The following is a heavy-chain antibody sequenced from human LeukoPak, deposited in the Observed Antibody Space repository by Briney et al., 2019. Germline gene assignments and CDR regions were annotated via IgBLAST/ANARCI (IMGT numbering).Heavy chain of an antibody. CDR2: VYYSGST. CDR1: GGSISSYY. V-gene: IGHV4-59*01. D-gene: IGHD3-10*01. Sequence: SETLSLTCTVSGGSISSYYWSWIRQPSGKGLEWIGYVYYSGSTNYNPSLKSRVTISVDTSKRQFSLKLSSVTAADTAVYYCARASVREPYYFDYWGQGTLVTVSS. CDR3: ARASVREPYYFDY. J-gene: IGHJ4*02.